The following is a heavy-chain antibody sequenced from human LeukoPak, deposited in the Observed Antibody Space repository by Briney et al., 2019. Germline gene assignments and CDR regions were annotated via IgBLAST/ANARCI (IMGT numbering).Heavy chain of an antibody. CDR3: AKDQVDLGYYYYYGMDV. V-gene: IGHV3-30*18. Sequence: GRSLRLSCAASGFTFSSYGMHWVRQAPGKGLEWVAVISYDGSNKYYADSVKGRFTISRDNSKNTLYLQMNSLRAEDMAVYYCAKDQVDLGYYYYYGMDVWGKGTTVTVSS. CDR2: ISYDGSNK. CDR1: GFTFSSYG. D-gene: IGHD3-9*01. J-gene: IGHJ6*04.